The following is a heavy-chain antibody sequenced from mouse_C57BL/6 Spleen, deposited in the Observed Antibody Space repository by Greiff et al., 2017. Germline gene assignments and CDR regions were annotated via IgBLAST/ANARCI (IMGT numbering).Heavy chain of an antibody. CDR3: ARVDPFAY. Sequence: EVQLQQSGPELVKPGASVKISCKASGYTFTDYYMNWVKQSHGKSLEWIGDINPNNGGTSYNQKFKGKATLTVDKSSSTAYMELRSLTSEYSAVYYCARVDPFAYWGQGTLVTVSA. CDR1: GYTFTDYY. CDR2: INPNNGGT. V-gene: IGHV1-26*01. J-gene: IGHJ3*01.